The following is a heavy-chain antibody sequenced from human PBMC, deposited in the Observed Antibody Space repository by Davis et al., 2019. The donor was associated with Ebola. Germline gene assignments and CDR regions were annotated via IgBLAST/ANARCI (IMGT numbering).Heavy chain of an antibody. V-gene: IGHV4-34*01. D-gene: IGHD3-10*01. CDR2: INHSGST. Sequence: SETLSLTCAVYGGSFSGYYWSWIRQPPGKGLEWIGEINHSGSTNYNPSLKSRVTISVDTSKNQFSLKLSSVTAADTAVYYCAGLLWFGELLYPSDYWGQGTLVTVSS. CDR1: GGSFSGYY. J-gene: IGHJ4*02. CDR3: AGLLWFGELLYPSDY.